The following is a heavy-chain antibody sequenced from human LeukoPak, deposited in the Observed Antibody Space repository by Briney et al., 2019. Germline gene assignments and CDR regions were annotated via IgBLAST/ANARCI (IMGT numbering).Heavy chain of an antibody. CDR1: GFTFSSYG. CDR3: AKARITMIVVAD. Sequence: PGGSLRLSWAASGFTFSSYGMHWVRQAPGKGLEWVAVISYDGSNKYYADSVKGRFTISRDNSKNTLYLQMNSLRAEDTAVYYCAKARITMIVVADWGQGTLVTVSS. CDR2: ISYDGSNK. V-gene: IGHV3-30*18. J-gene: IGHJ4*02. D-gene: IGHD3-22*01.